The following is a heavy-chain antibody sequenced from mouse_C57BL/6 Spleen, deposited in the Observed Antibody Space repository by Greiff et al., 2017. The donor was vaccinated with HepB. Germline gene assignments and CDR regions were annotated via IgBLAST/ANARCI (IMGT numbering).Heavy chain of an antibody. D-gene: IGHD2-3*01. V-gene: IGHV1-50*01. CDR2: IDPSDSYT. Sequence: VQLQQPGAELVKPGASVKLSCKASGYTFTSYWMQWVKQRPGQGLEWIGEIDPSDSYTNYNQKFKGKATLTVDTSSSTAYMQLSSLTSEDSAVYYCARRGYDLDYWGQGTTLTVSS. J-gene: IGHJ2*01. CDR1: GYTFTSYW. CDR3: ARRGYDLDY.